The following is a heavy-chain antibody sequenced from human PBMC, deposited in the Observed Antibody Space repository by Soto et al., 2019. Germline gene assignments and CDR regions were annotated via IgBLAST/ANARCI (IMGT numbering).Heavy chain of an antibody. CDR3: PRVVGRTTGFPSPHDP. CDR2: IYYSGSM. D-gene: IGHD1-26*01. J-gene: IGHJ5*02. V-gene: IGHV4-31*02. Sequence: QVQLQESGPGLVKPSHPLSLTCTVSAGSISSVASYWIWIRKYPAQGLAWIGRIYYSGSMYYNPSLVTRVTISIDTSKNQSALKLSPVTAADTALYYCPRVVGRTTGFPSPHDPWGQGPLVNVSS. CDR1: AGSISSVASY.